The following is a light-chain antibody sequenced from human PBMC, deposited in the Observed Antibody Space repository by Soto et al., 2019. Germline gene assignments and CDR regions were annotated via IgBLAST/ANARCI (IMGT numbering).Light chain of an antibody. V-gene: IGLV2-8*01. J-gene: IGLJ1*01. Sequence: QSVLTQPPSASGSPGQSVAISCTGTSGDVGGYNYVSWYQQHPGKAPKLMIYEVNKRPSGVPDRFSGSKSGNTASLTVSGLQAEDEADYYCSSYAGSSNVFXTGTKRTVL. CDR2: EVN. CDR3: SSYAGSSNV. CDR1: SGDVGGYNY.